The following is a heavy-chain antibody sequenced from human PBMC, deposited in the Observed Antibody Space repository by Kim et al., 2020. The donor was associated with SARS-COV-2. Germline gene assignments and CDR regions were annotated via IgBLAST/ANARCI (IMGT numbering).Heavy chain of an antibody. CDR3: ARDTRVLLWVGESNPSYYYGMDV. J-gene: IGHJ6*02. CDR1: GYTFTSYY. V-gene: IGHV1-46*01. CDR2: INPSGGST. Sequence: ASVKVSCKASGYTFTSYYMHWVRQAPGQGLEWMGIINPSGGSTSYAQKFQGRVTMTRDTSTSTVYMELSSLRSEDTAVYYCARDTRVLLWVGESNPSYYYGMDVWGQGTTVTVSS. D-gene: IGHD3-10*01.